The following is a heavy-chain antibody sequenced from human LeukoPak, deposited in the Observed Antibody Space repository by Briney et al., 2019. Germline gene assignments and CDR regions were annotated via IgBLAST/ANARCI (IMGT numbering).Heavy chain of an antibody. V-gene: IGHV4-59*01. J-gene: IGHJ4*02. CDR2: IFYSGST. CDR1: GGSISSYY. Sequence: SETLSLTCTVSGGSISSYYWSWIRQPPGKGLEWIGYIFYSGSTNYNPSLKSRVTISLDTSKNQFSLKLSSVTAADTAVYYCAREGYFDTSGYFEYWGQGILVTVSP. D-gene: IGHD3-22*01. CDR3: AREGYFDTSGYFEY.